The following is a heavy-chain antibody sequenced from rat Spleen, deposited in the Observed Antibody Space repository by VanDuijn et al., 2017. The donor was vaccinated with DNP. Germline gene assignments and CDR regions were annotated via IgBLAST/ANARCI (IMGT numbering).Heavy chain of an antibody. CDR1: GFSLTTNG. D-gene: IGHD1-10*01. CDR3: TREREPSNNPYYFDC. J-gene: IGHJ2*01. CDR2: ISSGGNT. V-gene: IGHV2S12*01. Sequence: QVQLKESGPGLVQPSQTLSLTCTVSGFSLTTNGVSWVRQPPGKGLEWIAAISSGGNTYYNSALKSRLSISRDTSNSQVFLRMNSLQTEETAIYFCTREREPSNNPYYFDCWGQGVMVTVSS.